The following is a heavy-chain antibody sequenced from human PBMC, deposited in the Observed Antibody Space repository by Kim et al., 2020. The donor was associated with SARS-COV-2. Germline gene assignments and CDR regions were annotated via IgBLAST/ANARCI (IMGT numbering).Heavy chain of an antibody. Sequence: SETLSLTCTVSGGSISSSSYYWGWIRQPPGKGLEWIGSIYYSGSTYYNPSLKSRVTISVDTSKNQFSLKLSSVTAADTAVYYCAGTDYYGSGSYSWRHYYYYYGMDVWGQGTTVTVSS. CDR3: AGTDYYGSGSYSWRHYYYYYGMDV. CDR1: GGSISSSSYY. D-gene: IGHD3-10*01. V-gene: IGHV4-39*01. CDR2: IYYSGST. J-gene: IGHJ6*02.